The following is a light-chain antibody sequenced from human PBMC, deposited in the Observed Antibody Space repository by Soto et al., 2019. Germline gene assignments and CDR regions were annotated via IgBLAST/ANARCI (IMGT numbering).Light chain of an antibody. CDR3: QQYGTSPPIT. Sequence: VLTQSPGTLSLSPGERATLSCRSSQSISNNYLAWYRQKPGQAPRRLIYGASTRPTGIPDRFSGSGSGTDFTLTISRLEPEDVAVYYCQQYGTSPPITFGQGTRLEIK. CDR1: QSISNNY. V-gene: IGKV3-20*01. J-gene: IGKJ5*01. CDR2: GAS.